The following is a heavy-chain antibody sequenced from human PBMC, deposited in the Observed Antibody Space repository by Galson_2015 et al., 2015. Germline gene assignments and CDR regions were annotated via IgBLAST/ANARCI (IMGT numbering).Heavy chain of an antibody. J-gene: IGHJ6*03. D-gene: IGHD3-16*02. CDR3: AKDKLAVDSFYYYYMDV. CDR2: ISWNSGSI. V-gene: IGHV3-9*01. CDR1: GFTFDDYA. Sequence: SLRLSCAASGFTFDDYAMHWVRQAPGKGLEWVSGISWNSGSIGYADSVKGRFTISRDNAKNSLYLQMNSLRAEDTALYYCAKDKLAVDSFYYYYMDVWGKGTTVTVSS.